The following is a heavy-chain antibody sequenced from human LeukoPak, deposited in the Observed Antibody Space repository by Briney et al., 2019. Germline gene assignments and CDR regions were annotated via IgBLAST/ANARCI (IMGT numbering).Heavy chain of an antibody. V-gene: IGHV1-46*01. Sequence: ASVKVSCKASGYTFTSYYMHWVRQAPGQGREGMGIINPSGGSTSYAQKFQGRVTMTRDTSTSTVYMELSSLRSEDTAVYYCAREDRQKRIWGIAARPRYFDYWGQGTLVTVSS. CDR3: AREDRQKRIWGIAARPRYFDY. D-gene: IGHD6-6*01. CDR1: GYTFTSYY. J-gene: IGHJ4*02. CDR2: INPSGGST.